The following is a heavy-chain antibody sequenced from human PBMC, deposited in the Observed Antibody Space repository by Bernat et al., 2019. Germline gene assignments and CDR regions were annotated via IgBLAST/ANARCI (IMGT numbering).Heavy chain of an antibody. CDR2: IYSGGST. V-gene: IGHV3-66*01. J-gene: IGHJ4*02. D-gene: IGHD3-16*02. Sequence: EVHLVESGGGLVHPGGSLRLSCAASGFTFSRNTMSWFRQAPGKGLEWVSVIYSGGSTYYADSVKGRFTISRDNSKNTLYLQMNSLRAEDTAVYYCARDDYVWGSYRSPLGYWGQGTLVTVSS. CDR1: GFTFSRNT. CDR3: ARDDYVWGSYRSPLGY.